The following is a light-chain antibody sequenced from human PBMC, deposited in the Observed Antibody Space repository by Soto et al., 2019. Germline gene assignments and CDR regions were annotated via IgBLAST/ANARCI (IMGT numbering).Light chain of an antibody. J-gene: IGKJ1*01. CDR3: QEYNNLPRR. Sequence: EIVITQKTETLSVSPGERATLSCRASQSVSILLAWYQQKPGQAPRLLIHGATTRATGIPARFSGSGSGTEFTLTISSFQSEDFTVYYCQEYNNLPRRFGHRSKADLK. CDR1: QSVSIL. V-gene: IGKV3-15*01. CDR2: GAT.